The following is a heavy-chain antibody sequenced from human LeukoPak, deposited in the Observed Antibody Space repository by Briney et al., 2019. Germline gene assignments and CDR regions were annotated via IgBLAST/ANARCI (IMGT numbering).Heavy chain of an antibody. V-gene: IGHV3-23*01. CDR3: AKALEDGYNPFDY. CDR2: ISGSGGST. D-gene: IGHD5-24*01. J-gene: IGHJ4*02. Sequence: GGSLRLSCAASGFTFSSYAMSWVRQAPGKGLEWVSAISGSGGSTYYADSVKGRFTISRDNSKNTLCLQMNSLRAEDTAVYYCAKALEDGYNPFDYWGQGTLVTVSS. CDR1: GFTFSSYA.